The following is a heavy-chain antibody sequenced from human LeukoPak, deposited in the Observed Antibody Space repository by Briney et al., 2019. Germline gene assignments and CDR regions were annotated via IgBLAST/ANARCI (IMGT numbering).Heavy chain of an antibody. D-gene: IGHD6-6*01. J-gene: IGHJ6*03. Sequence: GGSLRLSCAASGFTFNTYSMNWVRQAPGKGLEWVSYISSSSTTIYYADSVKGRFTISRDNAKNSLYLQMNSLRPEDTAVYFCARDRHVPGLYYYYMDVWGKGTTVTVSS. CDR1: GFTFNTYS. V-gene: IGHV3-48*04. CDR2: ISSSSTTI. CDR3: ARDRHVPGLYYYYMDV.